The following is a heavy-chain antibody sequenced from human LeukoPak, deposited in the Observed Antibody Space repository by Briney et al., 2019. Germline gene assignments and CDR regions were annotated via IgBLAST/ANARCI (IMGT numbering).Heavy chain of an antibody. CDR2: ISDDGYST. J-gene: IGHJ4*02. CDR1: RFIFDNYG. D-gene: IGHD3-10*01. CDR3: ARELSMVRETPGSPRGDY. Sequence: PGGSLRLSCAASRFIFDNYGMTWVRQAPGKGLEWVSGISDDGYSTYYADSVKGRFTISRDNSKNTLYLHMSSLRVEDTAVYYCARELSMVRETPGSPRGDYWGQGTLVTVSS. V-gene: IGHV3-23*01.